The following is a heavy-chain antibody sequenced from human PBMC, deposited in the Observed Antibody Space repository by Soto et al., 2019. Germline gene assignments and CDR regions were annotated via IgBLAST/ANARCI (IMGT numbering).Heavy chain of an antibody. CDR3: AKADIVVLPHPISLHY. D-gene: IGHD2-2*01. CDR2: ITGSGGST. Sequence: EVQLLESGGGLVQPGGSLRLSCAASGFTFSSDAMNWVRQAPGKGLEWVSAITGSGGSTYYADSVKGRFTISRDNSKNTLYLQMNSLRAEDTAIYYCAKADIVVLPHPISLHYWGQGTLDTVSS. CDR1: GFTFSSDA. J-gene: IGHJ4*02. V-gene: IGHV3-23*01.